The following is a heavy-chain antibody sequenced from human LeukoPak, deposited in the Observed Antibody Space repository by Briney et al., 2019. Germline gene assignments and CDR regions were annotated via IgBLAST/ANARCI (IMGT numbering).Heavy chain of an antibody. Sequence: ASVKVSCKASGYTFTSYGISWVRQAPGQGLEWMGWNSAYNGNTNYAQKLQGRVTMTTDTSTSTAYMELRSLRSDDTAVYYCAVDIAAAGDDAFDIWGQGTMVTVSS. CDR2: NSAYNGNT. CDR3: AVDIAAAGDDAFDI. CDR1: GYTFTSYG. D-gene: IGHD6-13*01. J-gene: IGHJ3*02. V-gene: IGHV1-18*01.